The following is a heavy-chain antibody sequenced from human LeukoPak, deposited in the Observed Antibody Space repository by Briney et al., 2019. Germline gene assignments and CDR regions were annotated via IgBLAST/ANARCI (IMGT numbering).Heavy chain of an antibody. CDR2: IRSKAYGGTT. CDR3: TRDRFYVWFDP. J-gene: IGHJ5*02. Sequence: PGGSLRLSCTASGFTFGDYVMSWVRQAPGKGLEWVGFIRSKAYGGTTKNAASVKGRFTISRDDSKSIAYLQMNSLKTEDTAVYYCTRDRFYVWFDPWGQGTLVTVSS. D-gene: IGHD3-16*01. V-gene: IGHV3-49*04. CDR1: GFTFGDYV.